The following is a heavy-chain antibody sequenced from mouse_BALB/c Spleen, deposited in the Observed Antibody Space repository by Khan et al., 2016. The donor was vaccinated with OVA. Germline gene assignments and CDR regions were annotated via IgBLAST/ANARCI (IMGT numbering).Heavy chain of an antibody. Sequence: LVESGPELKKPGESVKISCKASGYTFTNYGMNWVKQAPGKDLKWMGWINTYTGEPTYADDFKGRFAFSLETSASTAYLQINNLKTEDAAAYFCARVGYNGTMDSWGQGTSVTVSS. CDR3: ARVGYNGTMDS. D-gene: IGHD4-1*01. V-gene: IGHV9-3-1*01. CDR1: GYTFTNYG. J-gene: IGHJ4*01. CDR2: INTYTGEP.